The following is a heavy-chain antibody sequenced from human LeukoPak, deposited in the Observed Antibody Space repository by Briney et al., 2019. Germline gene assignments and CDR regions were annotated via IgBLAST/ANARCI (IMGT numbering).Heavy chain of an antibody. CDR2: IRYDGSNK. Sequence: GGSLRLSCAASGSTFSSYGMHWVRQAPGKGLEWVAFIRYDGSNKYYADSVKGRFTISRDNSKNTLYLQMNSLRAEDTAVYYCAKDRGLNWNSRYYFDYWGQGTLVTVSS. J-gene: IGHJ4*02. CDR3: AKDRGLNWNSRYYFDY. CDR1: GSTFSSYG. D-gene: IGHD1-20*01. V-gene: IGHV3-30*02.